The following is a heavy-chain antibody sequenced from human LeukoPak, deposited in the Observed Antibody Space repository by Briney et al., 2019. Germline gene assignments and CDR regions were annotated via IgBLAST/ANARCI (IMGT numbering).Heavy chain of an antibody. CDR1: GGSINSYY. V-gene: IGHV4-59*01. D-gene: IGHD3-3*01. CDR3: ARAGPYYDFWSGVGYFDY. J-gene: IGHJ4*02. CDR2: IFYSGST. Sequence: SETLSLTCTVSGGSINSYYWSWIRQPPGKGLEWIAYIFYSGSTNYNPSFKSRVTISIDTSKNQGSLKLNSVTAADTAVYYCARAGPYYDFWSGVGYFDYWGQGTLVTVSS.